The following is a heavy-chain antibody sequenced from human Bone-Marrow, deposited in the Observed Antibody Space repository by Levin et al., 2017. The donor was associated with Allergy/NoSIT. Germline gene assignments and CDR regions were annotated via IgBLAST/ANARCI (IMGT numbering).Heavy chain of an antibody. CDR3: AKGRVFYYNYGVDV. J-gene: IGHJ6*02. V-gene: IGHV3-23*01. D-gene: IGHD3-10*01. Sequence: LTGGSLRLSCAASGFSFSRHGMTWVRQAPGKGLEWVSGISASGSNTDYADSVKGRFTISRDNVKNTLYLQLNGLRGEDTAVYYCAKGRVFYYNYGVDVWGQGTTVTVSS. CDR1: GFSFSRHG. CDR2: ISASGSNT.